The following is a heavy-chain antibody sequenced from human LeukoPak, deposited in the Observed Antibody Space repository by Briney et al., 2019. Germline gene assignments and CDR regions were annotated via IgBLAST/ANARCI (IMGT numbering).Heavy chain of an antibody. CDR2: INHSGST. CDR3: ARDFAPYPKDGHDVPFDY. D-gene: IGHD5-12*01. V-gene: IGHV4-39*07. Sequence: SETLSLTCTVSGGSISSSSYYWGWIRQPPGKGLEWIGEINHSGSTYYNPSLKIRVTMSVDPPKNQFSLKLSSVTAADTAVYYCARDFAPYPKDGHDVPFDYWGQGTLVTVSS. CDR1: GGSISSSSYY. J-gene: IGHJ4*02.